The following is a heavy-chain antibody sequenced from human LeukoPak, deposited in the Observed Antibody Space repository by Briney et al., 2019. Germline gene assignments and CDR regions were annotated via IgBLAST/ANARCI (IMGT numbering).Heavy chain of an antibody. CDR3: ARADIVVVPAAAYYYGMDV. D-gene: IGHD2-2*01. V-gene: IGHV4-34*01. CDR2: IXHSGST. Sequence: EIXHSGSTNYNPSLKSRVTISVDTSKNQFSLKLSSVTAADTAVYYCARADIVVVPAAAYYYGMDVWGQGTTVTVSS. J-gene: IGHJ6*02.